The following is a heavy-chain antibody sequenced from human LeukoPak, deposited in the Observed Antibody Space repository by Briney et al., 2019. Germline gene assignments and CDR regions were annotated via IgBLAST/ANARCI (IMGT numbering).Heavy chain of an antibody. D-gene: IGHD3-22*01. CDR3: ARDKRPYYDSSGYRHRRAFDI. CDR1: GFTFSSYA. J-gene: IGHJ3*02. CDR2: ISYDGSNK. Sequence: GGSLRLSCAASGFTFSSYAMHWVRQAPGKGLEWVAVISYDGSNKYYADSVKGRFTISRDNSKNTLYLQMNSLRAEDTAVYYCARDKRPYYDSSGYRHRRAFDIWGQGTMVTVSS. V-gene: IGHV3-30-3*01.